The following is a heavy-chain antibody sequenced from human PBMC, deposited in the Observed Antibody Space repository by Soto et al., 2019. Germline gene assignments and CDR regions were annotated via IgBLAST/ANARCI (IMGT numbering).Heavy chain of an antibody. D-gene: IGHD6-13*01. CDR3: AKEGSSSWYSFAFDI. Sequence: QVQLVESGGGVVQPGRSLRLSCAASGFTFSSYGMHWVRQAPGKGLEWVAVISYDGSNKYYADSMKGRFTISRDNSKNTLYLQMNSLRAEDTAVYYCAKEGSSSWYSFAFDIWGQGTMVTVSS. J-gene: IGHJ3*02. CDR2: ISYDGSNK. V-gene: IGHV3-30*18. CDR1: GFTFSSYG.